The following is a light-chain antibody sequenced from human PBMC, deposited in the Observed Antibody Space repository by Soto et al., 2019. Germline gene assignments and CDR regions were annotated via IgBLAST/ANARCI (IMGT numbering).Light chain of an antibody. CDR2: EVT. CDR1: TSDVGNYNY. CDR3: NSYTSRSTYV. J-gene: IGLJ1*01. V-gene: IGLV2-14*01. Sequence: QSALTQPASVSGSPGQSITISCTGTTSDVGNYNYVSWYQHHPGKAPKLMIYEVTNRPSGVSNRFSGSKSGNTASLTISGLRAEDEADYYCNSYTSRSTYVFGTGTKVTVL.